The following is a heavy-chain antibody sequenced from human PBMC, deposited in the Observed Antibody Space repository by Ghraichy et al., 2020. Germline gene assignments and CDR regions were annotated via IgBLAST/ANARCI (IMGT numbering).Heavy chain of an antibody. J-gene: IGHJ4*02. D-gene: IGHD3-10*01. CDR3: TTTYYGSGSVY. CDR2: IKSKTDGGTT. V-gene: IGHV3-15*01. Sequence: GESLNISCAASGFTFSNAWMSWVRQPPGKGLEWVGRIKSKTDGGTTDYAAPVKGRFTISRDDSKNTLYLQMNSLKTEDTAVYYCTTTYYGSGSVYWGQGTLVTVSS. CDR1: GFTFSNAW.